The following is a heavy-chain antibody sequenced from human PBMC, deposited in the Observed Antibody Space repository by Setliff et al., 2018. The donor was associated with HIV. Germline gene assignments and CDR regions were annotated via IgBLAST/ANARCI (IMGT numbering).Heavy chain of an antibody. CDR1: GGSISSGDYY. CDR3: ARSLRYFDRSLRRPSHDAFDF. J-gene: IGHJ3*01. D-gene: IGHD3-9*01. CDR2: IYHSGST. Sequence: SETLSLTCSVSGGSISSGDYYWGWIRQPPGKGLEWIGYIYHSGSTYYNPSLKSPVTISVDTSKNQFSLKLSFVTAADTAVYYCARSLRYFDRSLRRPSHDAFDFWGQGTMVTVSS. V-gene: IGHV4-30-4*08.